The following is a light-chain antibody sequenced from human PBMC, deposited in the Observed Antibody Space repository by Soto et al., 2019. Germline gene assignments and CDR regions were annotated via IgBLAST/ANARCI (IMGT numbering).Light chain of an antibody. Sequence: EIVLTQSPGTLSLSPGERATLSCRASQSLTNNYLAWYQQKPGQAPMLLIYAASSRATGIPDRFSGSGSETDFTLTISRLEPEDFAVYYCQQYGSSLPVTFGGGTNVEIK. CDR2: AAS. V-gene: IGKV3-20*01. CDR1: QSLTNNY. CDR3: QQYGSSLPVT. J-gene: IGKJ4*01.